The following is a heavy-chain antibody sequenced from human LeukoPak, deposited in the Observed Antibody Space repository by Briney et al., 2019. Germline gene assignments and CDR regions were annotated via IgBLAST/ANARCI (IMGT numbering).Heavy chain of an antibody. J-gene: IGHJ4*02. V-gene: IGHV4-59*01. CDR2: IYYSGSS. D-gene: IGHD3-3*01. Sequence: SETLSLTCTVSSDSISSYYWSWIRQPPGKGLEWIGYIYYSGSSNYNPSLKSRVTMSVDMSKKEFSLRVSSVTAADTAVYYCARMEYYFDHWGQGTLVTVSS. CDR3: ARMEYYFDH. CDR1: SDSISSYY.